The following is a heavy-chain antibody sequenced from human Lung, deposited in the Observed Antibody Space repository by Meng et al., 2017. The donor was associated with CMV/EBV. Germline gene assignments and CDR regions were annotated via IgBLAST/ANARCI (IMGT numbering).Heavy chain of an antibody. CDR2: MNPNSGNT. Sequence: ASVKVSCKASGYTFTSLDINWVRQAPGQGPEWMGWMNPNSGNTGYEQKFQGRVTLTRDTSISTAYMERSSLISEDTSVYYCAIVPSYSSRFPDCWGQGTLVTVSS. CDR3: AIVPSYSSRFPDC. J-gene: IGHJ4*02. V-gene: IGHV1-8*02. CDR1: GYTFTSLD. D-gene: IGHD6-19*01.